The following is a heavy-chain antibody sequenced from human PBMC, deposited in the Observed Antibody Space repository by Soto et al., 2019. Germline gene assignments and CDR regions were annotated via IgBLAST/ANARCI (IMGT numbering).Heavy chain of an antibody. D-gene: IGHD6-19*01. CDR1: GGSISSGGYY. J-gene: IGHJ4*02. Sequence: TLSLTCTVSGGSISSGGYYWSWIRQHPGKGVEWIGYIYYSGSTYYNPSLRSRVAISVDTSKNQFSLKLSSVTTADTAMYYCARVGSSGWSPDYWGQGTLVTVSS. V-gene: IGHV4-31*03. CDR3: ARVGSSGWSPDY. CDR2: IYYSGST.